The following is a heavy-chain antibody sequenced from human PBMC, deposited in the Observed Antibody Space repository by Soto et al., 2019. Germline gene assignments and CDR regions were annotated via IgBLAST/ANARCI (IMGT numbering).Heavy chain of an antibody. Sequence: QMQLQASGPGLVKPSETLSLTCNVSGASVSHGYWSWIRQPPGKALEWIGFMYFGGSFNYNPSRTSRATISVETSKNQFSMKLASVTASATDVYDGARSYYDSTGFAVDPWGQGTLVTVSS. CDR1: GASVSHGY. CDR2: MYFGGSF. V-gene: IGHV4-59*02. J-gene: IGHJ5*02. CDR3: ARSYYDSTGFAVDP. D-gene: IGHD3-22*01.